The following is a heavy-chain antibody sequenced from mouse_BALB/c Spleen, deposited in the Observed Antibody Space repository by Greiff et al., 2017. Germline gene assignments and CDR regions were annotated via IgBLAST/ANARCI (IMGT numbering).Heavy chain of an antibody. CDR1: GFAFTSYG. CDR2: IWSGGST. D-gene: IGHD1-1*01. J-gene: IGHJ4*01. V-gene: IGHV2-2*02. CDR3: GHFTTVDYYAMDY. Sequence: QVQLKESGPGLVQPSQSLSITCTASGFAFTSYGVHWVRQSPGKGLEWMGVIWSGGSTDYNAGFISRLSISKDNSKSQVFLKMHNLQANDTAIFYCGHFTTVDYYAMDYWGQGTSVTVSS.